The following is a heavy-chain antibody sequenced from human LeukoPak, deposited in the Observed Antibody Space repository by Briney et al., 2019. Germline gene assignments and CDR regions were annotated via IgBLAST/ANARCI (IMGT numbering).Heavy chain of an antibody. CDR3: ARDPIYLRADYYGSGSYFDY. J-gene: IGHJ4*02. Sequence: HPRGSLRLSCAASGFTFSSYGMHWVRQAPGKGLEWVAVISYDGSNKYYADSVKGRFTISRDNSKDTLYLQMNSLRAEGTAVYYCARDPIYLRADYYGSGSYFDYWGQGTLVTVSS. D-gene: IGHD3-10*01. CDR2: ISYDGSNK. CDR1: GFTFSSYG. V-gene: IGHV3-30*03.